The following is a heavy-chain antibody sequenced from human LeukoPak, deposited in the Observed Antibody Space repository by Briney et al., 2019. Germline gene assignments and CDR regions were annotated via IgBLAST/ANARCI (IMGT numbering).Heavy chain of an antibody. V-gene: IGHV3-20*04. CDR1: GFIFDDYG. D-gene: IGHD5-12*01. Sequence: GGSLRLSCAAFGFIFDDYGMSWVRQAPGKGLEWVSGINWNGGSTGYADSVKGRFTISRDNSKNTLYLQMNSLRAEDTAVYYCARGPSGYHNTGGQGTLVTVSS. CDR2: INWNGGST. J-gene: IGHJ4*02. CDR3: ARGPSGYHNT.